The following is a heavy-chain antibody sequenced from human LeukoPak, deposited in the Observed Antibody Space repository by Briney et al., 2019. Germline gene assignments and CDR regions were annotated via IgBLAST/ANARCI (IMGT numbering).Heavy chain of an antibody. J-gene: IGHJ4*02. CDR1: GFTFDDYA. Sequence: GGSLRLSCAASGFTFDDYAMHWVRQAPGKGLEWVSLISGDGGSTYYADSVKGRSTISRDNSKNSLYLQMNSLRTEDTALYYCAKDRHYYDSSGLDYWGQGTLVTVSS. D-gene: IGHD3-22*01. CDR3: AKDRHYYDSSGLDY. V-gene: IGHV3-43*02. CDR2: ISGDGGST.